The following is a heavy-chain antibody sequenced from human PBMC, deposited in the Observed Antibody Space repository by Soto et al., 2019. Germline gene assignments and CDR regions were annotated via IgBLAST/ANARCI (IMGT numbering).Heavy chain of an antibody. CDR1: GFTLSNYW. Sequence: QTWWSMRLSGAASGFTLSNYWMPWVRQAPGKGLEWVANINKDGSQKNYVDSVKGRFTIARDNGQNSLSLQMNSLRVEDTAVYYCVRELGLAYWGQGALVTVSS. CDR2: INKDGSQK. D-gene: IGHD7-27*01. V-gene: IGHV3-7*03. CDR3: VRELGLAY. J-gene: IGHJ4*02.